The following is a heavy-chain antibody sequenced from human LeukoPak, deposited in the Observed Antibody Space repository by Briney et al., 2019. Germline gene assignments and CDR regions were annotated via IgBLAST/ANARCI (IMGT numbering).Heavy chain of an antibody. CDR1: GDSISFYY. CDR3: ARDQTLTGGLDY. Sequence: PSETLSLTCTASGDSISFYYWSWIRQPPGKGLEWIGYIYHSGSTYYNPSLKSRVTISVDRSKNQFSLKLSSVTAADTAVYYCARDQTLTGGLDYWGQGTLVTVSS. CDR2: IYHSGST. V-gene: IGHV4-59*12. J-gene: IGHJ4*02. D-gene: IGHD7-27*01.